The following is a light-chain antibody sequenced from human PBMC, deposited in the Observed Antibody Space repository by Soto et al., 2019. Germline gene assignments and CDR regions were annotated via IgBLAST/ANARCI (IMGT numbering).Light chain of an antibody. J-gene: IGLJ2*01. CDR3: SSYTSSSRV. Sequence: QSVLTQPASVSGSPGQSITISCTGTSSDVGGYNYVSWYQQHPGKAPKLMIYDVSNRPSGVSNRFSGSKSRSTASLTISGLQAEDEADYYCSSYTSSSRVFGGGTKVTVL. CDR2: DVS. CDR1: SSDVGGYNY. V-gene: IGLV2-14*01.